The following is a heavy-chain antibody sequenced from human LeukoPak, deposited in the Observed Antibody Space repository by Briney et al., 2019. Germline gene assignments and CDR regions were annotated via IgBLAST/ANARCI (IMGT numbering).Heavy chain of an antibody. D-gene: IGHD3-3*01. CDR1: GYTLTELS. CDR3: ATRLRFLDPYYFDY. V-gene: IGHV1-24*01. J-gene: IGHJ4*02. CDR2: FDPEDGET. Sequence: ASVKVSCKVSGYTLTELSMHWVRQAPGKGLEWMGGFDPEDGETIYAQKFQGRVTMTEDTSTDTAYMELSSLRPEDTAVYYCATRLRFLDPYYFDYWGQGTLVTVSS.